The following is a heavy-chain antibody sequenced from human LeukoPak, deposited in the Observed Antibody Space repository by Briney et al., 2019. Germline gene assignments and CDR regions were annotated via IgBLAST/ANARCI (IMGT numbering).Heavy chain of an antibody. Sequence: GGSLRLSCAASGFTFSSYAMSWVRQAPGTGLELVSAISGSGGSTYYADSVKGRFTISRDNSKNTLYLQMNSLRAEDTAVYYCAKRRDYYDSSGYYYVGFDYWGQGTLVTVSS. J-gene: IGHJ4*02. CDR3: AKRRDYYDSSGYYYVGFDY. D-gene: IGHD3-22*01. CDR1: GFTFSSYA. CDR2: ISGSGGST. V-gene: IGHV3-23*01.